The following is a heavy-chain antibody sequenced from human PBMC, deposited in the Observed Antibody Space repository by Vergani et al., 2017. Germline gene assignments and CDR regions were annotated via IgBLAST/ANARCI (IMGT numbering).Heavy chain of an antibody. V-gene: IGHV3-23*01. CDR2: ISGSGGST. Sequence: EVQLLESGGGLVQPGGSLRLSCAASGFTFSSYAMSWVRQAPGKGLEWVSAISGSGGSTYYADSVKGRFTISRDNAKNSLYLQMNSLRAEDTAVYYCARDNFVGPLSRFGFCSSGYHEDYWGQGTLVTVSS. J-gene: IGHJ4*02. D-gene: IGHD3-22*01. CDR1: GFTFSSYA. CDR3: ARDNFVGPLSRFGFCSSGYHEDY.